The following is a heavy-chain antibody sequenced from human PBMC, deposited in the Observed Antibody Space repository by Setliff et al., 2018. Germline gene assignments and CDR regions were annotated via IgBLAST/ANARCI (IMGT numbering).Heavy chain of an antibody. D-gene: IGHD1-26*01. V-gene: IGHV1-69*13. J-gene: IGHJ3*02. CDR3: ARKGISALSGAFDM. Sequence: SVKVSCKASGGTFSSYAISWVRQAPGQGLEWMGGIIPILGTANYAQKFQGRVTITADESTSTAYMELSSLRSEDTAVYYCARKGISALSGAFDMWGQGTMVTVSS. CDR2: IIPILGTA. CDR1: GGTFSSYA.